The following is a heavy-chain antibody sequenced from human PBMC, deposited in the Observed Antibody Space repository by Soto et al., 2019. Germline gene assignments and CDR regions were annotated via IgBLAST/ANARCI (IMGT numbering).Heavy chain of an antibody. CDR1: GFSLTTSGVG. CDR2: IYWDDDK. D-gene: IGHD3-3*01. J-gene: IGHJ4*02. V-gene: IGHV2-5*02. Sequence: QITLNECGPTQVKPRQTLTLTCTFSGFSLTTSGVGVGWIRQSPGKAPEWLALIYWDDDKRYSPSLKSRLTITKDTSKNQVVLTMADLDPADTATYYCAHRVLRTVFGLVTTTAIYCDFCGQGTPVAVSS. CDR3: AHRVLRTVFGLVTTTAIYCDF.